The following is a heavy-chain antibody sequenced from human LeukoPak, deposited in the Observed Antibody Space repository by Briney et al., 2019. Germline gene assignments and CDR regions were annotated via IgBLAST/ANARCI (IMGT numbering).Heavy chain of an antibody. J-gene: IGHJ6*03. V-gene: IGHV3-23*01. CDR2: ISGSGGST. Sequence: GRSLRLSCAASGFTFSSYGMHWVRQAPGKGLEWVSAISGSGGSTYYADSVKGRFTISRDNSKNTLYLQMNSLRAEDTAVYYCARDASDKYYYYMDVWGKGTTVTVSS. CDR1: GFTFSSYG. CDR3: ARDASDKYYYYMDV.